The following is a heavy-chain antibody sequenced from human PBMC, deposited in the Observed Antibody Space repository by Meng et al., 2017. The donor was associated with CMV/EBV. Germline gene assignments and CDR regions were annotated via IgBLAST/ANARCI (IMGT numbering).Heavy chain of an antibody. Sequence: LSLTCAASGFTFSSYSMNWVRQAPGKGLEWVSSISSSSSYIYYADSVKGRFTISRDNAKNSLYLQMNSLRAEDTAVYYCARGVVVPAAISVRVISVLGYYYYGMDVWGQGTTVTVSS. D-gene: IGHD2-2*01. CDR1: GFTFSSYS. CDR3: ARGVVVPAAISVRVISVLGYYYYGMDV. J-gene: IGHJ6*02. CDR2: ISSSSSYI. V-gene: IGHV3-21*01.